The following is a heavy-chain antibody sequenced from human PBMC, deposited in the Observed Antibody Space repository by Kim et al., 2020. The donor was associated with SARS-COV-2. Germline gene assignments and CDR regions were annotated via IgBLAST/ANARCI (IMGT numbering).Heavy chain of an antibody. D-gene: IGHD6-19*01. V-gene: IGHV4-59*01. CDR1: AGSISSYY. CDR3: ARGLEDSSGSGWYYYYGMDV. Sequence: SETLSLTCTVSAGSISSYYWSWIRQPPGKGLEWIGYIYYSGSTNYNPSLKSRVTISVDTSKNQFSLKLSSVTAADTAVYYCARGLEDSSGSGWYYYYGMDVWGQGTTVTVSS. J-gene: IGHJ6*02. CDR2: IYYSGST.